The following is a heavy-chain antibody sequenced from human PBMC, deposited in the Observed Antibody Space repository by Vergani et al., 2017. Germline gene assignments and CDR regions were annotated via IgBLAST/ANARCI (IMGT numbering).Heavy chain of an antibody. V-gene: IGHV4-39*01. CDR3: ARGSGIYYDSSGYSGGGDY. CDR2: IYYSGST. Sequence: QLQLQESGPGLVKPSETLSLTCTVSGGSISSSSYYWGWIRQPPGKGLEWIGSIYYSGSTYYNPYLKSRVTISVDTSTNKFSLKLSSVTAADTAVYYCARGSGIYYDSSGYSGGGDYWGQGTLVTVSS. D-gene: IGHD3-22*01. J-gene: IGHJ4*02. CDR1: GGSISSSSYY.